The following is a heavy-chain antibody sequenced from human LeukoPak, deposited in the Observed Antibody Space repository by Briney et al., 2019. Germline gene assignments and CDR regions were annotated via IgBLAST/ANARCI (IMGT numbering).Heavy chain of an antibody. CDR2: IYHSGST. CDR3: ARWYYYDSSGYHYYFDY. D-gene: IGHD3-22*01. V-gene: IGHV4-38-2*02. Sequence: PSETLSLTCTVSGYSISSGYYWGWIRQPPGKGLEWIGSIYHSGSTYYNPSLKSRVTISVDTSKNQFSLKLSSVTAADTAVYYCARWYYYDSSGYHYYFDYWGQGTLVTVSS. J-gene: IGHJ4*02. CDR1: GYSISSGYY.